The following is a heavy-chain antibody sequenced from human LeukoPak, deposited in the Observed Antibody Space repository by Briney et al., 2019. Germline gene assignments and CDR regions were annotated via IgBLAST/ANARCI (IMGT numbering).Heavy chain of an antibody. CDR3: ARQPTYYYDSSGYYFAFDI. V-gene: IGHV4-39*01. D-gene: IGHD3-22*01. Sequence: SEALSLTCTVSGGSISSSSYYWGWIRQPPGKGLEWIGSIYYSGSTYYNPSLKSRVTISVDTSKNQFSLKLSSVTAADTAVYYCARQPTYYYDSSGYYFAFDIWGQGTMVTVSS. CDR2: IYYSGST. J-gene: IGHJ3*02. CDR1: GGSISSSSYY.